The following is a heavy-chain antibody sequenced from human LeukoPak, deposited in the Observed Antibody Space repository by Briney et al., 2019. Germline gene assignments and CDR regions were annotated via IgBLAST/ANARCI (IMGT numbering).Heavy chain of an antibody. J-gene: IGHJ6*02. CDR2: ISTYNGNT. V-gene: IGHV1-18*01. CDR1: GYTFSNYG. Sequence: ASVKVSCKASGYTFSNYGISWVRQAPGQGLEWMGWISTYNGNTKYAQKFQGRVTMSTDTSTSTAYMELRSLRSDDTAVYYCARMNPMTYYYYGMDVWGQGTTVTVS. CDR3: ARMNPMTYYYYGMDV.